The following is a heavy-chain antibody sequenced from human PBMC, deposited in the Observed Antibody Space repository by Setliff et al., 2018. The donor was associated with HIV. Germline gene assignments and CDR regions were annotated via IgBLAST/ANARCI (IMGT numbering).Heavy chain of an antibody. CDR3: ARDRSYPFPYWDY. D-gene: IGHD2-8*02. CDR1: GGSIKSSSDY. Sequence: SETLSLTCTVSGGSIKSSSDYWGWIRQPPGKGLEWIGYIYTSGSTNYNPSLKSRVTISVDTSKNQFSLKLSSVTAADTAVYYCARDRSYPFPYWDYWGQGTLVTVSS. CDR2: IYTSGST. J-gene: IGHJ4*02. V-gene: IGHV4-61*05.